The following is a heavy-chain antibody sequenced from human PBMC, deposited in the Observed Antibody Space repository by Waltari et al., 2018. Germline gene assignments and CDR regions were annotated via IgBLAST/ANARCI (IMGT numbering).Heavy chain of an antibody. CDR2: IRGPGGNT. Sequence: EVKLLESGGGLVQRGGCLGLSCEASGFTFSAHAMYWVRQFPGKGLDWVSSIRGPGGNTYYPDSVKGRFTISRDNSRNTFYLQMDSLRAKDTAVYYCARDGRFRTDGFDVWGQGTMVTVSS. CDR3: ARDGRFRTDGFDV. CDR1: GFTFSAHA. V-gene: IGHV3-23*01. J-gene: IGHJ3*01. D-gene: IGHD3-10*01.